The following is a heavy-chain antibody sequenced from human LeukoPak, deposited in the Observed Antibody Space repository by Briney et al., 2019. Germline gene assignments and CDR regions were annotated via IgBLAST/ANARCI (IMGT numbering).Heavy chain of an antibody. V-gene: IGHV3-53*01. J-gene: IGHJ4*02. CDR1: GFTVSSNY. CDR2: IYSGGST. Sequence: TGGSLRLSCAASGFTVSSNYMSWVRQAPGKGLEWVSVIYSGGSTYYADSVKGRFTISRDNSKNTLYLQMNSLRAEDTAVYYCAKEPIVVVVHEHYFDYWGQGTLVTVSS. CDR3: AKEPIVVVVHEHYFDY. D-gene: IGHD2-15*01.